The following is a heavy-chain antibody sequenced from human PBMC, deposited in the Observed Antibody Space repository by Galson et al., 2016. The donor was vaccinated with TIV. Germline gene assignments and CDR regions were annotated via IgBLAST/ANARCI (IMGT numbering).Heavy chain of an antibody. CDR3: AKVMAAGGQNLEY. V-gene: IGHV3-48*03. D-gene: IGHD6-13*01. CDR1: GFTFTDYE. J-gene: IGHJ4*02. Sequence: SLRLSCAASGFTFTDYEFHWVRQAPGKGLEWVSYIGRNGRTIFYADSVQGRFTISRDNAKNSLSLQMNSQRVEDTALYYCAKVMAAGGQNLEYWGQGTLVTVSS. CDR2: IGRNGRTI.